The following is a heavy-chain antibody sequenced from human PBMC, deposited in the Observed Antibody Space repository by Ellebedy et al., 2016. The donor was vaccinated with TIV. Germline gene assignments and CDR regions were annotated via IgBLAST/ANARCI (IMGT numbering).Heavy chain of an antibody. V-gene: IGHV3-74*01. CDR3: ARGGSGWSD. CDR2: MDSDGSTT. D-gene: IGHD6-19*01. CDR1: GFTFSSYW. Sequence: GESLKISXAASGFTFSSYWMHWVRQAPGKGLVWVSRMDSDGSTTDYADSVKGRFTISRDNVKNTLFLQMDGLRDEDTAVYYCARGGSGWSDWGQGTLVTVSS. J-gene: IGHJ4*02.